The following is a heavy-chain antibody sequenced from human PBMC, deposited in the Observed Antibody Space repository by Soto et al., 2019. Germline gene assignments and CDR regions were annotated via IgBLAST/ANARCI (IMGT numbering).Heavy chain of an antibody. CDR1: GYTFTNYY. D-gene: IGHD5-18*01. J-gene: IGHJ4*02. V-gene: IGHV1-46*01. CDR2: INPSVGST. CDR3: VRSKGGYSYGTPFDY. Sequence: ASVKVSCKASGYTFTNYYMHWVRQAPGQGLEWMGIINPSVGSTTYAQRFQGRFTTSRDNAKNSLYLQMNSLRPEDTALYYCVRSKGGYSYGTPFDYWGQGTLDTVSS.